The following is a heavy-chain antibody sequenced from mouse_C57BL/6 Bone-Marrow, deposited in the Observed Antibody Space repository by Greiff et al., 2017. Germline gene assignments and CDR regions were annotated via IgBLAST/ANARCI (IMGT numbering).Heavy chain of an antibody. CDR3: TIGTYGSPPCFAY. Sequence: VQLQQSGAELVRPGASVKLSCTASGFNIKDDYMHWVKQRPEQGLEWIGWIDPENGDTEYASKFQGKATITADTSSNTAYLQLSSLTSEDTAVYCCTIGTYGSPPCFAYWGQGTLVTVSA. V-gene: IGHV14-4*01. CDR1: GFNIKDDY. J-gene: IGHJ3*01. CDR2: IDPENGDT. D-gene: IGHD1-1*01.